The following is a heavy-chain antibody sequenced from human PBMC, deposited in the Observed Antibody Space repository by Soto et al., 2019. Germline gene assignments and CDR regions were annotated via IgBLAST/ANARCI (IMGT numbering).Heavy chain of an antibody. Sequence: EVQLLDSGGRLVQPGGSLRLSCAASGFTLRDYTMRWVRRAPGKGLEWVSSIDERGATTSNAESVRGRFTISRDDSKNTLYLQMNSLRDEDTAVYLCAKCRIQGWTRGLYDHWGQGTQVTVSS. CDR1: GFTLRDYT. V-gene: IGHV3-23*01. CDR3: AKCRIQGWTRGLYDH. CDR2: IDERGATT. J-gene: IGHJ4*02. D-gene: IGHD6-19*01.